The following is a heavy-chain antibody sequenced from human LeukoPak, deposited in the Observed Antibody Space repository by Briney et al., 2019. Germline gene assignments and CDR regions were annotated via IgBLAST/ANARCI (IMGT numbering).Heavy chain of an antibody. D-gene: IGHD5-24*01. CDR3: ARGGGRDGYNYPGFYGH. CDR2: IKQDGSEE. Sequence: GGSLRLSCAASGFTFSTYWMSWVRQAPGKGLKWVANIKQDGSEEYYVDSVKGRFTISRDNAKNSLYLQMNSLRAEDTAVYYCARGGGRDGYNYPGFYGHWGQGTLLTVSS. CDR1: GFTFSTYW. J-gene: IGHJ4*02. V-gene: IGHV3-7*01.